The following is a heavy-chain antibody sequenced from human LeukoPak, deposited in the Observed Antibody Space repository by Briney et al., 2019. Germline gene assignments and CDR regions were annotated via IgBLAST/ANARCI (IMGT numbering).Heavy chain of an antibody. CDR3: AITPRALLWFGELIRSPYYYYGMDV. CDR2: MNPNSGNT. D-gene: IGHD3-10*01. V-gene: IGHV1-8*01. Sequence: GASVKVSCKASGYTFTSYDINWVRQATGQGLEWMGWMNPNSGNTGYPQKFQGRVTMTRNTSISTAYMELSSLRSEDTAVYYCAITPRALLWFGELIRSPYYYYGMDVWGQGTTVTVSS. J-gene: IGHJ6*02. CDR1: GYTFTSYD.